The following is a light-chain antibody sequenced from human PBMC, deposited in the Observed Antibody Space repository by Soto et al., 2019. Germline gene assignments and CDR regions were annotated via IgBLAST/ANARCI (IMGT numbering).Light chain of an antibody. Sequence: IVMTQSPATLPVSPGERATLSYRASQSVSSYLAWYQQKPGQAPRLLIYGASNRATGIPARFSGSGSGTDFTLTISRLEPEDFAVYYCQQYSTSPRTFGQGTKVDI. V-gene: IGKV3D-15*01. CDR3: QQYSTSPRT. CDR1: QSVSSY. CDR2: GAS. J-gene: IGKJ1*01.